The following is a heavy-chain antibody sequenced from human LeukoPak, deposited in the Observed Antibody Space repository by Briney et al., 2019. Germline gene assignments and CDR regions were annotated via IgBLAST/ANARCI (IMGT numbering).Heavy chain of an antibody. V-gene: IGHV1-24*01. Sequence: GASVKVSCKVSGYTLTKLSMHWVRQAPGKGLEWMGGFDPEDGETIYAQKFQGRVTMTEDTSTDTAYMELSSLRSEDTAVYYCATVLAPPTIRFDRNWFDPWGQGTLVTVSS. CDR1: GYTLTKLS. CDR3: ATVLAPPTIRFDRNWFDP. J-gene: IGHJ5*02. CDR2: FDPEDGET. D-gene: IGHD1-26*01.